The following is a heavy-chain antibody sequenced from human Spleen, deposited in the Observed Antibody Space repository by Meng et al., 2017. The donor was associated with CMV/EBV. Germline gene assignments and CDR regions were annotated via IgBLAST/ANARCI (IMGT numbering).Heavy chain of an antibody. Sequence: GGSSSNNNWGRWVRQPAGNELEWIGEISNSGRTNTNTSIKSRVTISIAKSKNEFSLKVNDVTVADTAVYCGARVEYCYYSPLYQDWGQGTLVTVSS. CDR2: ISNSGRT. J-gene: IGHJ4*02. D-gene: IGHD4-11*01. CDR1: GGSSSNNNW. V-gene: IGHV4-4*01. CDR3: ARVEYCYYSPLYQD.